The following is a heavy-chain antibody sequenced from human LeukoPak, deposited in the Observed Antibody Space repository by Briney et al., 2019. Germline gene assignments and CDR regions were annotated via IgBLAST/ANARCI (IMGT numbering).Heavy chain of an antibody. Sequence: SETLTLTCTVSGGSISSSSYYWGWIRQPPGKGLEWIGSIHYSGSTNYNPSLKSRVTISVDTSKNQFSLKLGSVTAADTAVYYCAGRAGYYYGSGRFQESFFDYWGQGTLVTVSS. J-gene: IGHJ4*02. CDR2: IHYSGST. CDR1: GGSISSSSYY. D-gene: IGHD3-10*01. V-gene: IGHV4-39*07. CDR3: AGRAGYYYGSGRFQESFFDY.